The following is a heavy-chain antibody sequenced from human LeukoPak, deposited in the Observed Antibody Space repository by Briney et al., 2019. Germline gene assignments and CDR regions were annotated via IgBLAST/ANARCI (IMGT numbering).Heavy chain of an antibody. CDR3: ARGQQWLGAEYFQH. CDR1: GGSFSSGSYY. J-gene: IGHJ1*01. D-gene: IGHD6-19*01. CDR2: IYYSGST. V-gene: IGHV4-61*01. Sequence: SETLSLTCTVSGGSFSSGSYYWRWIRQPPGRGLEWIVYIYYSGSTNDNPSLKSRVTISVHTSNNQFSLKLSSVTAADTAVYYCARGQQWLGAEYFQHWGQGTLVTVSS.